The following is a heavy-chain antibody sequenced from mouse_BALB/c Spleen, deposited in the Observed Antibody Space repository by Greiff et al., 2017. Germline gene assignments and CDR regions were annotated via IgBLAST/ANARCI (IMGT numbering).Heavy chain of an antibody. CDR3: ARGGYDGYPNY. Sequence: QVQLQQSGAELATPGASVKMSCKASGYTFTSYWMHWVKQRPGQGLEWIGYINPSTGYTEYNQKFKDKATLTADKSSSTAYMQLSSLTSEDSAVYYCARGGYDGYPNYWGQGTTLTVSS. CDR2: INPSTGYT. D-gene: IGHD2-3*01. V-gene: IGHV1-4*01. J-gene: IGHJ2*01. CDR1: GYTFTSYW.